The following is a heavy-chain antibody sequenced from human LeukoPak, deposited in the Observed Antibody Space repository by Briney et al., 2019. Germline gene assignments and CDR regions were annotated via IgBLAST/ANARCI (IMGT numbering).Heavy chain of an antibody. D-gene: IGHD3-16*02. J-gene: IGHJ4*02. CDR1: GGSISSYY. CDR2: IYYSGST. V-gene: IGHV4-59*12. Sequence: PSETLSLTCTVSGGSISSYYWSWIRQPPGKGLEWIGYIYYSGSTYYNPSLKSRVTISVDTSKNQFSLKLSSVTAADTAVYYCARLTFGGVIVIWGTREFDYWGQGTLVTVSS. CDR3: ARLTFGGVIVIWGTREFDY.